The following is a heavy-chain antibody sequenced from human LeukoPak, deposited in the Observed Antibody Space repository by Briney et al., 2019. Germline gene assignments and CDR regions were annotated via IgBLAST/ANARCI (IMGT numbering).Heavy chain of an antibody. CDR3: ARPQVNDYGDCGI. J-gene: IGHJ3*02. Sequence: GGSLRLSCAASGFTFDDYAMHWVRQPPGKGLEWVSGISWNSDTIGYADSVKGRFTISRDNAKNSLYLQMNSLRAEDTAVYYCARPQVNDYGDCGIWGQGTMVAVSS. CDR2: ISWNSDTI. CDR1: GFTFDDYA. D-gene: IGHD4-17*01. V-gene: IGHV3-9*01.